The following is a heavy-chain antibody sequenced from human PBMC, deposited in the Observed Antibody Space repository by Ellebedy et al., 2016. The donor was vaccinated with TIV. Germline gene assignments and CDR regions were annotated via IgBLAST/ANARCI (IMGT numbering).Heavy chain of an antibody. CDR3: ARDDYGAQFDY. D-gene: IGHD4-17*01. V-gene: IGHV3-33*08. CDR1: GFTFSSYG. Sequence: GGSLRLSYAASGFTFSSYGMHWVRQAPGKGLEWVAVIWYDGSNKYYADSVKGRFTISRDNSKNTLYLQMNSLRAEDTAVYYCARDDYGAQFDYWGQGTLVTVSS. CDR2: IWYDGSNK. J-gene: IGHJ4*02.